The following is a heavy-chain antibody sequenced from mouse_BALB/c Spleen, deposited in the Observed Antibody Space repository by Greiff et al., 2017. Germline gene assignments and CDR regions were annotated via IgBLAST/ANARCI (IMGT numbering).Heavy chain of an antibody. Sequence: QVQLKQPGAELVKPGAPVKLSCKASGYTFTSYWMNWVKQRPGRGLEWIGRIDPSDSETHYNQKFKDKATLTVDKSSSTAYIQLSSLTSEDSAVYYCARGSYDDYYAMDYWGQGTSVTVSS. D-gene: IGHD2-12*01. CDR3: ARGSYDDYYAMDY. J-gene: IGHJ4*01. V-gene: IGHV1-69*02. CDR2: IDPSDSET. CDR1: GYTFTSYW.